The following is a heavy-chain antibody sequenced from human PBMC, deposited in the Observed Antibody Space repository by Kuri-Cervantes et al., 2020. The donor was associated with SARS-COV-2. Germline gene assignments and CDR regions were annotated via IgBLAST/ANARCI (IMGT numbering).Heavy chain of an antibody. CDR2: ISSSSSYI. CDR1: GFTFNTYS. V-gene: IGHV3-21*01. D-gene: IGHD3-3*01. CDR3: AREAQRFTIFGVVIEGPTRENWFDP. Sequence: GESLKISCAASGFTFNTYSMNWVRQAPGKGLEWVSSISSSSSYIYYADSVKGRFTISRDNAKNSLYLQMNSLRAEDTAVYYCAREAQRFTIFGVVIEGPTRENWFDPWGQGTLVTVSS. J-gene: IGHJ5*02.